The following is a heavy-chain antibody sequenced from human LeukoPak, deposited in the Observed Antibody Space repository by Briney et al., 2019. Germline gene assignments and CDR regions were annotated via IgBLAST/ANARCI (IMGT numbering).Heavy chain of an antibody. CDR2: IYYSGST. CDR3: ARAGGYYDSSGSSWFDP. CDR1: GGSISSGGYY. Sequence: SQTLSLTCTVSGGSISSGGYYWSWIRQHPGKGLEWIVYIYYSGSTYYNPSLKSRVTISVDTSKNQFSLKLSSVTAADTAVYYCARAGGYYDSSGSSWFDPWGQGTLVTVSS. D-gene: IGHD3-22*01. V-gene: IGHV4-31*03. J-gene: IGHJ5*02.